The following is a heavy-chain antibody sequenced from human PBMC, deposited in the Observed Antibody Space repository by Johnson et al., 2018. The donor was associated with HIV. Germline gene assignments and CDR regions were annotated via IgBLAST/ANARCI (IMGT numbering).Heavy chain of an antibody. CDR1: GFTFRSYP. D-gene: IGHD1-7*01. CDR3: AKAQTGTTGAFDI. Sequence: VQLVESGGGVVHPGRSLRLSCAASGFTFRSYPMNWVRQAPGKGLEWVSGISWNSGSIGYADSVKGRFTISRDNAKNSLYLQMNSLRAEDTALYYCAKAQTGTTGAFDIWGQGTMVTVSS. J-gene: IGHJ3*02. CDR2: ISWNSGSI. V-gene: IGHV3-9*01.